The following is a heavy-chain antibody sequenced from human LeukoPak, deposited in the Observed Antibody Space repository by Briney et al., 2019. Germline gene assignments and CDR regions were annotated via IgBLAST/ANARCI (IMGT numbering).Heavy chain of an antibody. D-gene: IGHD5-24*01. CDR3: ARGPDGYNSHFDY. CDR1: GFTFSDYA. CDR2: IYYDGSKK. Sequence: PGGSLRLSCVASGFTFSDYAMHWVRQAPGKGLEWVAVIYYDGSKKYYADSVEGRFTISRDNSKNTLYLHMKSLRVEDTAVYYCARGPDGYNSHFDYWGQGTLVTVSS. V-gene: IGHV3-30-3*01. J-gene: IGHJ4*02.